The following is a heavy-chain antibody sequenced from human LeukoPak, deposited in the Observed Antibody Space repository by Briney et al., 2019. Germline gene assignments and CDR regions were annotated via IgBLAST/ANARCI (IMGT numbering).Heavy chain of an antibody. CDR2: FSGGGDS. Sequence: GGSLRLSCAASGFMFSSNWMSWVRLAPGKGLEWVSAFSGGGDSFYADSVRGRFSISADRSRNILYLQMNSLRVEDTAVYYCGKEVERHFDLRYWGQGTPVTVSS. D-gene: IGHD2-15*01. J-gene: IGHJ4*02. CDR1: GFMFSSNW. V-gene: IGHV3-23*01. CDR3: GKEVERHFDLRY.